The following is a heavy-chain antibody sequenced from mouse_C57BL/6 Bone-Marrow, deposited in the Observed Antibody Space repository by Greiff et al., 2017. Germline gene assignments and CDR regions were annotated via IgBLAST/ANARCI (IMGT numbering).Heavy chain of an antibody. CDR1: GYTFTSYG. Sequence: QVQLKESGAELARPGASVKLSCKASGYTFTSYGISWVKQRTGQGLEWIGEIYPRSGNTYYNEKFKGKATLTADKSSSTAYMELRSLTSEDSAVYFCARRRDYGNPGFAYWGQGTLVTVSA. D-gene: IGHD2-1*01. CDR3: ARRRDYGNPGFAY. CDR2: IYPRSGNT. J-gene: IGHJ3*01. V-gene: IGHV1-81*01.